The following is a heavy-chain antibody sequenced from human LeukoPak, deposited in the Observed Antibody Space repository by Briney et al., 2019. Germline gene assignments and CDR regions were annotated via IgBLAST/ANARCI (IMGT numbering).Heavy chain of an antibody. D-gene: IGHD3-9*01. Sequence: PSETLSLTCTVSGGSISSYYWSWIRQPPGKGLEWIGYINYSGSTNYNPSLKSRVTISVDTSKNQFSLKLSSVTAADTAVYYCASRTHYDILTGYPDDAFDIWGQGTMVTVSS. CDR3: ASRTHYDILTGYPDDAFDI. V-gene: IGHV4-59*08. J-gene: IGHJ3*02. CDR2: INYSGST. CDR1: GGSISSYY.